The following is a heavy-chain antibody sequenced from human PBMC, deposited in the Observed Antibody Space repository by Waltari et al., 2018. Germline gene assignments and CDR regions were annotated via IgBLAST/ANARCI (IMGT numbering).Heavy chain of an antibody. Sequence: FTFSTYWMSWVRQAPGKGLEWVANIKQDGSEKYYVDSVKGRFSISRDNAKNSLFLQMNSLRAEDTAVYYCGRGNDFWGQGTLVTVSS. CDR2: IKQDGSEK. V-gene: IGHV3-7*04. CDR1: FTFSTYW. CDR3: GRGNDF. J-gene: IGHJ4*02.